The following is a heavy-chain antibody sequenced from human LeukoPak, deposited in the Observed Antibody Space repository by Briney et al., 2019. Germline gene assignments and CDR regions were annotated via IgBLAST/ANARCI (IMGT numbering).Heavy chain of an antibody. J-gene: IGHJ3*02. Sequence: GGSPRLSCAASGFTFSSYGMHWVRQAPGERLEWGAVIWYDGGNKYYADSVKGRFTTSRDNSKNTLYLQMNSVRAEDTAVYYCARDQQSVGSTVTTRGAFEIWGQGTMVTVSS. CDR3: ARDQQSVGSTVTTRGAFEI. V-gene: IGHV3-33*01. CDR1: GFTFSSYG. D-gene: IGHD4-17*01. CDR2: IWYDGGNK.